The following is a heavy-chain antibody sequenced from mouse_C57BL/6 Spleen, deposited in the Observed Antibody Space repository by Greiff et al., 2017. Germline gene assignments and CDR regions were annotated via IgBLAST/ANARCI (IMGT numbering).Heavy chain of an antibody. CDR3: ARRGNYGYYYAMDY. D-gene: IGHD2-1*01. Sequence: VQLQQSGAELVMPGASVKLSCKASGYTFTSYWMHWVKQRPGQGLEWIGEIDPSGSYTNYNQKFKGKSTLTVDKSSSTAYMQLSSLTSEDSAVYYCARRGNYGYYYAMDYWGQGTSVTVSS. J-gene: IGHJ4*01. V-gene: IGHV1-69*01. CDR2: IDPSGSYT. CDR1: GYTFTSYW.